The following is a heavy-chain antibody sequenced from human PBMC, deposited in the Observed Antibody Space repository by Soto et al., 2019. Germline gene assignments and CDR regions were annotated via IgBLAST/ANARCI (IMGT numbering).Heavy chain of an antibody. CDR2: IRGSGGRP. CDR3: ARDYCSSPSCSFDY. CDR1: GFTFSNKA. V-gene: IGHV3-23*01. D-gene: IGHD2-2*01. Sequence: GGSLRLSCAASGFTFSNKAMNWVRQAPGKGLEWVSSIRGSGGRPYYADSVKGRFTLLRDNSKNTLELQMNNLRPEGTAVYYCARDYCSSPSCSFDYWGQGALVTVSS. J-gene: IGHJ4*02.